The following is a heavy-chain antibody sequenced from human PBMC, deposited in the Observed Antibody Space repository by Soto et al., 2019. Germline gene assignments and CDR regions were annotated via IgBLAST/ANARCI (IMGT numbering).Heavy chain of an antibody. D-gene: IGHD1-26*01. CDR3: ARLEKWYYNYYGLDV. V-gene: IGHV5-10-1*01. CDR1: GYSFTTYW. J-gene: IGHJ6*02. CDR2: IDPADSST. Sequence: GESLKISCQGSGYSFTTYWISWVRQMPGKGLEWMGKIDPADSSTDYSPSFQGHITISVDRSINTAHLQFSSLKAADTAVYYCARLEKWYYNYYGLDVWGQGTMVTVSS.